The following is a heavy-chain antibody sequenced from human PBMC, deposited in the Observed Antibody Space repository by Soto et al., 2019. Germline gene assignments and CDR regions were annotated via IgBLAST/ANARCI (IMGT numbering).Heavy chain of an antibody. V-gene: IGHV4-4*02. CDR3: ARGISGGRHFDY. Sequence: QVQLQESGPGLVKPSGTLSLTCAVSGGSISSSNCWSWVRQPPGKGLEWIGEIYHSGSTNYNPSLRGRVTRAVDKSKTQFSLKLSSVTAADTAVYYCARGISGGRHFDYWGQGTLVTVSS. CDR1: GGSISSSNC. D-gene: IGHD2-15*01. J-gene: IGHJ4*02. CDR2: IYHSGST.